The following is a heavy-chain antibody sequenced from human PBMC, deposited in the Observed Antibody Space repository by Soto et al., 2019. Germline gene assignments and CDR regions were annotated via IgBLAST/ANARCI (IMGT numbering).Heavy chain of an antibody. J-gene: IGHJ5*02. CDR2: IYYSGST. V-gene: IGHV4-31*03. D-gene: IGHD3-3*01. Sequence: SETLSLTCTVSGGSISSGGYYWSWIRQHPGKGLEWIGYIYYSGSTYYNPSLKSRVTISVDTSKNQFSLKLSSVTAADTAVYYCARTSFWSGYFPTNWFDPWGQGTLVTVSS. CDR3: ARTSFWSGYFPTNWFDP. CDR1: GGSISSGGYY.